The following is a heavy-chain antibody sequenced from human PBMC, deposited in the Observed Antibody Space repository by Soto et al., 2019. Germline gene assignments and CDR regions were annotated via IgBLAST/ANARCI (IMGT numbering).Heavy chain of an antibody. J-gene: IGHJ3*02. Sequence: SVKVSFKASGYTFTSYYMHWVRQAPGQGLEWMGIINPSGSSTSYAQKFQGRVTMTRDTSTSTVYMELSSLRSEDTAVYYCARDFSISQWLVREDAFDIWGQGTMVTVSS. CDR3: ARDFSISQWLVREDAFDI. CDR1: GYTFTSYY. D-gene: IGHD6-19*01. V-gene: IGHV1-46*01. CDR2: INPSGSST.